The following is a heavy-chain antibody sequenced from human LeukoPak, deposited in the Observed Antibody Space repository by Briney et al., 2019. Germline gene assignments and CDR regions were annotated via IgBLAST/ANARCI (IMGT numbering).Heavy chain of an antibody. V-gene: IGHV3-66*01. CDR2: IYSGGST. Sequence: GGSLRLSCAASGFTVSSNYMSWVRQAPGKGLEWVSVIYSGGSTYCADSVKGRFTISRDNFKNTVYLQMNSLRAEDTAVYYCASTTVTTGGDASDIWGQGTMVTVSS. CDR3: ASTTVTTGGDASDI. J-gene: IGHJ3*02. CDR1: GFTVSSNY. D-gene: IGHD4-17*01.